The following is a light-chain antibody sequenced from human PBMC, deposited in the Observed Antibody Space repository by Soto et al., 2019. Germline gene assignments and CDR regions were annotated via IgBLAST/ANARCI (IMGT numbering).Light chain of an antibody. Sequence: QSVLTQPACVSGSPGQSITISCTRTSSDVGAYNYVSWYQQYPGKAPKLIIYEVTKRPSGVSTRFSGSKSGNTASLTISGLQAVDEADYYCCSFADFTYVFGTGTKVTVL. CDR2: EVT. J-gene: IGLJ1*01. CDR3: CSFADFTYV. V-gene: IGLV2-14*01. CDR1: SSDVGAYNY.